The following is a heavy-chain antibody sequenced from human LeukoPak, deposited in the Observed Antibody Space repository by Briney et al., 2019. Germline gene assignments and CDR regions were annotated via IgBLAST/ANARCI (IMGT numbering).Heavy chain of an antibody. J-gene: IGHJ4*02. D-gene: IGHD1-26*01. Sequence: GGSLRLSCAASGFTFSSYVMSWVRQAPGKGLEWVSAVSGSGVSTYYADSVKGRFTISRDNSKNTLYLQMNSLRAEDTAVYYCAKDLSGSYYEDYWGQGTLVTVSS. CDR2: VSGSGVST. CDR1: GFTFSSYV. V-gene: IGHV3-23*01. CDR3: AKDLSGSYYEDY.